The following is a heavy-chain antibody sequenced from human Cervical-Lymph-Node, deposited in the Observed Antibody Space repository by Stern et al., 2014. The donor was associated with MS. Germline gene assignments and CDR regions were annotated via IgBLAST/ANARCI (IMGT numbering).Heavy chain of an antibody. Sequence: QVQLVESGPGLVKPSETLSLTCTVSGGSISSYYWSWIRQPPGKGLEWIGYIYYSGSTNYNPSLKSRVTISVDTSKNQFSLKLSSVTAADTAVYYCARATSSTSRLGYWGQGTLVTVSS. J-gene: IGHJ4*02. D-gene: IGHD5/OR15-5a*01. CDR2: IYYSGST. CDR1: GGSISSYY. V-gene: IGHV4-59*01. CDR3: ARATSSTSRLGY.